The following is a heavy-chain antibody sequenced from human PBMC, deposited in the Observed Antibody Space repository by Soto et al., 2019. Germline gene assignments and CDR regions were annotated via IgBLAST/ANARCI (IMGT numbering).Heavy chain of an antibody. CDR1: GFTFSDYY. CDR2: ISSSGSTI. V-gene: IGHV3-11*01. Sequence: VGSLRLSCAASGFTFSDYYMSWIRQAPGKGLEGVSYISSSGSTIYYADSVKGRFTISRDNAKNSLYLQMSSLRAEDMAVYYCATDRGATILRRDYWGQGTLVTVSS. J-gene: IGHJ4*02. D-gene: IGHD1-26*01. CDR3: ATDRGATILRRDY.